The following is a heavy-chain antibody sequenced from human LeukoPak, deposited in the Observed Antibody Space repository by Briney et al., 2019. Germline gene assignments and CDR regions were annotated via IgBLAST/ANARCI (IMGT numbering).Heavy chain of an antibody. CDR3: AKERTRGDYDDPDAFDI. V-gene: IGHV3-23*01. CDR2: ISGSGGST. CDR1: GFTFSSYA. D-gene: IGHD4-17*01. J-gene: IGHJ3*02. Sequence: GGSLRLSCAASGFTFSSYAMSWVRQAPGKGLEWVSAISGSGGSTYYADSVKGRFTISRDNSKNTLYLQMNSLRAEDTAVYYCAKERTRGDYDDPDAFDIWGQGTMVTVSS.